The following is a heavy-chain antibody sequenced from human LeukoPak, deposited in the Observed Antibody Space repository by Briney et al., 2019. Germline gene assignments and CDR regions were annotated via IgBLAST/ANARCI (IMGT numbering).Heavy chain of an antibody. CDR3: ARSQNCDYSFLDYYYYGMDV. V-gene: IGHV1-69*02. CDR2: IIPILGIA. D-gene: IGHD4-11*01. Sequence: SVKVSCKASGGTFSSYTISWVRQAPGQGLEWMGRIIPILGIANYAQKFQGRVTITADKSTSTAYMELSSLRSEDTAVYYCARSQNCDYSFLDYYYYGMDVWGQGTTVTVSS. CDR1: GGTFSSYT. J-gene: IGHJ6*02.